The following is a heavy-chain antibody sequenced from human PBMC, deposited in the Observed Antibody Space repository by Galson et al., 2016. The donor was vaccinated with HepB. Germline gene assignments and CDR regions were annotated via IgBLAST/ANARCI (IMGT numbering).Heavy chain of an antibody. CDR1: GFIFSSYG. Sequence: SLRLSCAASGFIFSSYGMHWVRQAPGKGLEWVAVIWYDENNKYYADSVKGRFTISRDTSKNTLYLQMNSLRAEDTAVYYCARTNWARNDAFDIWGQGTMVTVSS. J-gene: IGHJ3*02. CDR2: IWYDENNK. V-gene: IGHV3-33*01. CDR3: ARTNWARNDAFDI. D-gene: IGHD7-27*01.